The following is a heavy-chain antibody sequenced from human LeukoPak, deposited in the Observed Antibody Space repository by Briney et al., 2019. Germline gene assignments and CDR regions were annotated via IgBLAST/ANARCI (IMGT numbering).Heavy chain of an antibody. CDR1: GIILTNYA. Sequence: GGSLRLSCVVSGIILTNYAMTWVRQAPGKGLEWVSDISERGGSTGYADSVKGRFTISRDTSLNTLYLQMTGLRAEDTAVYFCAKRGIVIRGILVIGYHQEAYHYDYWGQGVLVTVSS. D-gene: IGHD3-10*01. J-gene: IGHJ4*02. CDR3: AKRGIVIRGILVIGYHQEAYHYDY. CDR2: ISERGGST. V-gene: IGHV3-23*01.